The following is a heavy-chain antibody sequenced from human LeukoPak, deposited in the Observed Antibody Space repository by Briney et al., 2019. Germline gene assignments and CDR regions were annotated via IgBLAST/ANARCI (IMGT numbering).Heavy chain of an antibody. Sequence: GASVKVSCKVSGYTLTELSMQWVRQAPGKGLEWMGGFDPEDGETIYAQKFQGRVTMTEDTSTDTAYMELSSLRSEDTAVYYCATEFDDSSGSYTLTYWGQGTLVTVSS. J-gene: IGHJ4*02. D-gene: IGHD3-22*01. CDR2: FDPEDGET. CDR1: GYTLTELS. V-gene: IGHV1-24*01. CDR3: ATEFDDSSGSYTLTY.